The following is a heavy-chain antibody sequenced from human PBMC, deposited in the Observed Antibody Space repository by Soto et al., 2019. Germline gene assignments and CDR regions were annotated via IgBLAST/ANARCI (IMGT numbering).Heavy chain of an antibody. CDR1: GFTFSSNW. D-gene: IGHD3-22*01. CDR2: IRQDGSEK. V-gene: IGHV3-7*02. J-gene: IGHJ4*02. CDR3: XXXXXXXXDSSGYYRFDY. Sequence: GGSLRLSCVGSGFTFSSNWMTWVRQAPGKGLEWVGNIRQDGSEKNYVDSVKGRFTISRDNAKNSLYLQMNSLRAEDTAVYYXXXXXXXXXDSSGYYRFDYWGQGTLVTVSS.